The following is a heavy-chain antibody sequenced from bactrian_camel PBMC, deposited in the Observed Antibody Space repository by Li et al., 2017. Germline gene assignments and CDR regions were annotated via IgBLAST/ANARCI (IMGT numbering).Heavy chain of an antibody. V-gene: IGHV3S55*01. Sequence: HVQLVESGGGSVQAAGSLRLSCAASTYTYRRYSMAWFRQGPGKEREGVAFIDQGGSTAYADSVKGRFTISKDNGKNTLYLQMNSLKPEDTAMYYCAADGASWLCSAGPAYVVRSRDWGQGTQVTVS. CDR1: TYTYRRYS. CDR2: IDQGGST. J-gene: IGHJ4*01. CDR3: AADGASWLCSAGPAYVVRSRD. D-gene: IGHD1*01.